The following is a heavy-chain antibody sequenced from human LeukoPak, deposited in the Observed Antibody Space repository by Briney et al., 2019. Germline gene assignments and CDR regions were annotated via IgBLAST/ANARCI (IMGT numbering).Heavy chain of an antibody. CDR2: INSDGSNT. Sequence: GGSLRPSCAASGFTFSKYWMHWVRQAPGKGPVWVSYINSDGSNTNYAGSVKGRFTISRDNAKNTLYLQMNSLRAEDTALYYCARTGIAARPTVWFDPWGQGTLVTVSS. CDR3: ARTGIAARPTVWFDP. V-gene: IGHV3-74*01. D-gene: IGHD6-6*01. CDR1: GFTFSKYW. J-gene: IGHJ5*02.